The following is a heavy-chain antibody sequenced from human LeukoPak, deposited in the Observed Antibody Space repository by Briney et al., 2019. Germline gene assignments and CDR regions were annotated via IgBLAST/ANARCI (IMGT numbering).Heavy chain of an antibody. CDR3: ATDRGWRTSGYYLYYFEY. Sequence: GGSLILSCAASGFTFSSYAMHWVRQAPGRGLEWVAAISYDGSSKYYADSVKGRFTISRDNTMNSLYLQMSSLRAEDTAVYYCATDRGWRTSGYYLYYFEYWGQGTLVTYSS. CDR2: ISYDGSSK. J-gene: IGHJ4*02. D-gene: IGHD3-3*01. V-gene: IGHV3-30-3*01. CDR1: GFTFSSYA.